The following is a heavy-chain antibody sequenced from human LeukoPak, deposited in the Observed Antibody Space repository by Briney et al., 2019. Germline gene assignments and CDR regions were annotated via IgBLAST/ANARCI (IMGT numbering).Heavy chain of an antibody. CDR2: IKQDGSEK. CDR1: GFTFSSYW. V-gene: IGHV3-7*01. J-gene: IGHJ6*02. D-gene: IGHD4-4*01. CDR3: ARDTGTTIYDYYYYGMDV. Sequence: GGSLRLSCAASGFTFSSYWMSWVRQAPGKGLEWVANIKQDGSEKYYVDSVKGRFTISRDNAKNSLYPQMNSLRAEDTAVYYCARDTGTTIYDYYYYGMDVWGQGTTVTVSS.